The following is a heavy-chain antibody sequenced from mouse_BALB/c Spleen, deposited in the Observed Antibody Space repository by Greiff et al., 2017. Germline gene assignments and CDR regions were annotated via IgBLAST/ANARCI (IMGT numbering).Heavy chain of an antibody. Sequence: QVQLQPSGPGLVPPSQSLSITCTVSGFSLTSYGVHWVRQSPGKGLEWLGVIWSGGSTDYNAAFISRLSISKDNSKSQVFFKMNSLQANDTAIYYCARSGYGNYVVYAMDYWGQGTSVTVSS. J-gene: IGHJ4*01. CDR3: ARSGYGNYVVYAMDY. V-gene: IGHV2-2*02. CDR2: IWSGGST. CDR1: GFSLTSYG. D-gene: IGHD2-10*02.